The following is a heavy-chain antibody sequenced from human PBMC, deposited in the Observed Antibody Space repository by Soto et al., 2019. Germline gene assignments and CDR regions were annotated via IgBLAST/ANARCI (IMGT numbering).Heavy chain of an antibody. Sequence: PSETLSLTCTVSGGSISSGDYYWSWIRQPPGKGLEWIGYIYYSGSTYYNPSLKSRVTISVDTSKNQFSLKLSSVTAADTAVYYCARAGFGDTAPGDLDYWGQGTLVTVSS. D-gene: IGHD5-18*01. J-gene: IGHJ4*02. CDR2: IYYSGST. V-gene: IGHV4-30-4*01. CDR1: GGSISSGDYY. CDR3: ARAGFGDTAPGDLDY.